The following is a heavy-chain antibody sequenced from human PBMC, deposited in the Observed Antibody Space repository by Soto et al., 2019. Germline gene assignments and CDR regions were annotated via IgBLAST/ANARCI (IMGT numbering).Heavy chain of an antibody. CDR1: GFTFGTFA. Sequence: LRLSCAASGFTFGTFAMSWVRQAPGKGLEWVSFISGSGDRTSYADPVKGRFTISRDTSENMLYLQMNSLRLEDTAIYYCAKLRYYDFWSGENWFDPWGQGTLVTVSS. V-gene: IGHV3-23*01. D-gene: IGHD3-3*01. CDR3: AKLRYYDFWSGENWFDP. J-gene: IGHJ5*02. CDR2: ISGSGDRT.